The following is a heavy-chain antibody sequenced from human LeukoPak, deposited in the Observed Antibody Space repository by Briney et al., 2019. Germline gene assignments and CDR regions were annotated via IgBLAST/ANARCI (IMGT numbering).Heavy chain of an antibody. Sequence: PGGTLRLSCAASGFTFRAYGMSWVRQAPGKGLQWVSAISGSGSSTYYADSVKGRFTISRDNSKNTLYLQMNSLRAEDTAVYYCAKPARTDYADYWGQGTVVTVSS. CDR1: GFTFRAYG. CDR2: ISGSGSST. CDR3: AKPARTDYADY. J-gene: IGHJ4*02. V-gene: IGHV3-23*01. D-gene: IGHD1-14*01.